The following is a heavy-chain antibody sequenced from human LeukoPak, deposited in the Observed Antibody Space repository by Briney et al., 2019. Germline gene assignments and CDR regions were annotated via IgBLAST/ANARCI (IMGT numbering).Heavy chain of an antibody. D-gene: IGHD2-2*01. V-gene: IGHV1-18*01. CDR1: GYTFTSYG. J-gene: IGHJ4*02. CDR2: ISAYNGNT. Sequence: ASVKVSCKASGYTFTSYGISWVRQAPGQGLEWMGWISAYNGNTNYAQKLQGRVTTTTDTSTSTAYMELRSLRSDDTAVYYCARGYCSSTSCPNDYWGQGTLVTVSS. CDR3: ARGYCSSTSCPNDY.